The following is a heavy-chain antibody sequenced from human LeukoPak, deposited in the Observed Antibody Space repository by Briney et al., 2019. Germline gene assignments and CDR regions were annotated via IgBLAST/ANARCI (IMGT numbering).Heavy chain of an antibody. D-gene: IGHD3-3*01. CDR2: ISPNGGSV. CDR1: GFKFSDYY. Sequence: PGGSLGLSCATSGFKFSDYYMSWIRQTPGKGLEWVSFISPNGGSVSYGDSVKGRFAISRDNAKSSLYLQMNSLRVEDTAVYYCARDPPPRCYDSNYWGQGTLVTVSS. V-gene: IGHV3-11*01. J-gene: IGHJ4*02. CDR3: ARDPPPRCYDSNY.